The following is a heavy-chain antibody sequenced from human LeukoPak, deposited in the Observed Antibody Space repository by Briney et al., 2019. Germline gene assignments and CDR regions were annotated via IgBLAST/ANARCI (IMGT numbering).Heavy chain of an antibody. J-gene: IGHJ6*02. D-gene: IGHD3-3*01. V-gene: IGHV3-73*01. CDR3: TRHIGGPYDSWGVNYYYGMDV. Sequence: GGSLRLSCAASGFTFSGSAMHWVRQASGKGLEWVGRIRSKANSYATAYAASVKGRFTISRDDSKNTAYLQMNSLKTEDTAVYYCTRHIGGPYDSWGVNYYYGMDVWGQGTTVTVSS. CDR1: GFTFSGSA. CDR2: IRSKANSYAT.